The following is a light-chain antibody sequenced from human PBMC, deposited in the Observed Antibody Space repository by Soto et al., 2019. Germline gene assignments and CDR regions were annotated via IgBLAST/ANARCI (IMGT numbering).Light chain of an antibody. J-gene: IGKJ1*01. Sequence: DIQMTQSPSSLSASVGDRVTITCRASQSISTYLNWYQQKAGLAPKLLIYAAYSLQSGVQSRFSGSGSGTDFTLTIRSLQPEDFATYYCKQTYSTPPTFGQGTKVDIK. CDR1: QSISTY. V-gene: IGKV1-39*01. CDR2: AAY. CDR3: KQTYSTPPT.